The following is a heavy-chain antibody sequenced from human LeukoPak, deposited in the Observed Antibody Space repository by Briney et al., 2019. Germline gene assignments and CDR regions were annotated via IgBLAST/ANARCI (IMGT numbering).Heavy chain of an antibody. CDR3: AKIMAIKSRQWLVRPFVY. V-gene: IGHV3-23*01. D-gene: IGHD6-19*01. CDR2: ISGSGGST. J-gene: IGHJ4*02. CDR1: GFTFSSYA. Sequence: PGGSLRLSCAASGFTFSSYAMSWVRQAPGKGLEWVSAISGSGGSTYYADSVKGRFTISRDNSKNTLYLQMNSLRAEDTAVYYCAKIMAIKSRQWLVRPFVYWGQGTLVTVSS.